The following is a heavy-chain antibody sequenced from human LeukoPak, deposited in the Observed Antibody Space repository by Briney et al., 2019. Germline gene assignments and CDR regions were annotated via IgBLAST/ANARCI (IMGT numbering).Heavy chain of an antibody. CDR2: IYYSGST. J-gene: IGHJ6*02. Sequence: SETLSLTCTVSGGSISSYYWSWIRQPPGKGLEWIGYIYYSGSTNYNPSLKSRVTISADTSKNQFSLKLSSVTAADTAVYYCARDLWFGDYYYYGMDVWGQGTTVTVSS. D-gene: IGHD3-10*01. V-gene: IGHV4-59*01. CDR1: GGSISSYY. CDR3: ARDLWFGDYYYYGMDV.